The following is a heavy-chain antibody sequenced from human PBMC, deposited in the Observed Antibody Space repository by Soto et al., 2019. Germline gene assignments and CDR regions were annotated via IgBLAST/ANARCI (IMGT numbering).Heavy chain of an antibody. CDR2: ISGSGGST. CDR1: GFTFSSYA. Sequence: GGSLRLSCAASGFTFSSYAMSWVRQAPGKGLEWVSAISGSGGSTYYADSVKGRFTISRDNSKNTLYLQMNSLRAEDTAVYYCAKAKSITRTGVSRYYFDYWGQGTLVTVSS. V-gene: IGHV3-23*01. CDR3: AKAKSITRTGVSRYYFDY. J-gene: IGHJ4*02. D-gene: IGHD1-20*01.